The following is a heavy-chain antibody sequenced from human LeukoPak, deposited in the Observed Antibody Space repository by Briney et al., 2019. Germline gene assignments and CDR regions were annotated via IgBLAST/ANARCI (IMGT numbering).Heavy chain of an antibody. D-gene: IGHD3-22*01. CDR3: AKSMIKGVSGDY. CDR2: ISGSGGST. CDR1: GFTFSSYA. V-gene: IGHV3-23*01. J-gene: IGHJ4*02. Sequence: GGSLRLSCTASGFTFSSYAMSWVRQASGKGLEWVSGISGSGGSTYYADSVKGRFTISRDNSKNTLYMQMNSLRAEDTAVYYCAKSMIKGVSGDYWGQGTLVTVSS.